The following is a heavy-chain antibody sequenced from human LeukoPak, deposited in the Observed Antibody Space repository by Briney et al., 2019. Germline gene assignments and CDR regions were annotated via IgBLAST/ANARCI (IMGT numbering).Heavy chain of an antibody. CDR2: ISYDGSNK. Sequence: PGRSLRLSRAASGFTFSSYATHWVRQAPGKGLEWVAVISYDGSNKYYADSVKGRFTISRDNSKNTLYLQMNSLRAEDTAVYYCARDQDYDSSGYYYWGQGTLVTVSS. CDR3: ARDQDYDSSGYYY. D-gene: IGHD3-22*01. J-gene: IGHJ4*02. CDR1: GFTFSSYA. V-gene: IGHV3-30-3*01.